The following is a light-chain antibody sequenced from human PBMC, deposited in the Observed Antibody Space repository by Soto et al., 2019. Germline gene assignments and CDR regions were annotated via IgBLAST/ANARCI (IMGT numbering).Light chain of an antibody. J-gene: IGLJ1*01. CDR2: DNH. V-gene: IGLV1-44*01. CDR3: AAWDVSRKAFV. Sequence: QSVLTQPPSASGTPGQRVTFSCSGSSSNIGINTVNWYRQLPGTAPQLLISDNHRRPSGVPDRFSGSKSGTSASLAISGLQSEDEATYFCAAWDVSRKAFVFGTGTTLTVL. CDR1: SSNIGINT.